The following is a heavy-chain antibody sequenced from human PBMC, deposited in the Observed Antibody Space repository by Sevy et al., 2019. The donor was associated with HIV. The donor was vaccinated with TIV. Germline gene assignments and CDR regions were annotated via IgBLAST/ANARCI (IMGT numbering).Heavy chain of an antibody. D-gene: IGHD3-22*01. J-gene: IGHJ6*03. V-gene: IGHV3-23*01. Sequence: GGSLRLSCAASGFTFSSYAMSWVRQAPGKGLEWVSAISGSGGSTYYADSVKGRFTISRDNSKNTLYLQMNSLRADDTAVYYCAKGAYYYDSSGYYRGMYYYYYMDVWGKGTTVTVSS. CDR3: AKGAYYYDSSGYYRGMYYYYYMDV. CDR1: GFTFSSYA. CDR2: ISGSGGST.